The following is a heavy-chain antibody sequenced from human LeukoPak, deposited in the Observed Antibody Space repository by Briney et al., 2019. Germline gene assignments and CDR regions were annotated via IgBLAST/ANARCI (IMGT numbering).Heavy chain of an antibody. CDR3: ARGGYGDYVDAFDI. J-gene: IGHJ3*02. V-gene: IGHV4-30-2*01. CDR2: IYHSGST. CDR1: GRSLSIGGYP. D-gene: IGHD4-17*01. Sequence: SHTLSLTYAVSGRSLSIGGYPGSSGRQPRGRGQERVGYIYHSGSTYYNPSLKSRVTISVDRSKNQFSLKLSSVTAADTAVYYCARGGYGDYVDAFDIWGQGTMVTVSS.